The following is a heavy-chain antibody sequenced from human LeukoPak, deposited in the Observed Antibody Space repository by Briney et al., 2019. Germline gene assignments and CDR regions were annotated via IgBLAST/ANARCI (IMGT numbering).Heavy chain of an antibody. CDR3: ARGGFAGSYAYDY. CDR1: GGSISSGGYY. D-gene: IGHD1-26*01. V-gene: IGHV4-31*03. J-gene: IGHJ4*02. Sequence: SETLSLTCTVSGGSISSGGYYWSWIRQHPGKGLEWIGYIYYSGSTYYNPSLKSRVTISVDTSKNQFSLKLSSVTAADTAVYYCARGGFAGSYAYDYWDQGTLVTVSS. CDR2: IYYSGST.